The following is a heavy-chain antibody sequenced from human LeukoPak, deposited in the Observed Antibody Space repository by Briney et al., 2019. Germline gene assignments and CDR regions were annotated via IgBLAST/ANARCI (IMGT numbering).Heavy chain of an antibody. V-gene: IGHV3-23*01. D-gene: IGHD3-16*01. J-gene: IGHJ4*02. Sequence: GGSLRLSCSASGFIYRHYAVNWVRQSPGKGLEWVSGISGSGDSTYYADSVKGRFTVSRDNSKNTLYLQMNSLTAADTAVYFCAKALGDWPTTLDYWGRGTLVTVSS. CDR2: ISGSGDST. CDR1: GFIYRHYA. CDR3: AKALGDWPTTLDY.